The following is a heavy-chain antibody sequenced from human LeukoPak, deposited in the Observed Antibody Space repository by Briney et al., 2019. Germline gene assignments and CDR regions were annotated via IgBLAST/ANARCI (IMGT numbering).Heavy chain of an antibody. CDR2: LSSSSSYI. Sequence: ETLSLTCAVSGGSFSGYYWTWIRQAPGKGLEWVSSLSSSSSYIYYADSVKGRFTMSRDNAKNSLYLQMNSLRAEDTAVYYCATRPDVGMDVWGQGTTVTVSS. V-gene: IGHV3-21*01. J-gene: IGHJ6*02. CDR3: ATRPDVGMDV. CDR1: GGSFSGYY. D-gene: IGHD6-6*01.